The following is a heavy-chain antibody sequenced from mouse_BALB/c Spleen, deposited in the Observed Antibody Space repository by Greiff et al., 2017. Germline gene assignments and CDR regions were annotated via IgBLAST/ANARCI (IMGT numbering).Heavy chain of an antibody. V-gene: IGHV5-6-3*01. CDR1: GFTFSSYG. J-gene: IGHJ2*01. D-gene: IGHD1-2*01. CDR2: INSNGGST. Sequence: DVHLVESGGGLVQPGGSLKLSCAASGFTFSSYGMSWVRQTPDKRLELVATINSNGGSTYYPDSVKGRFTISRDNAKNTLYLQMSSLKSEDTAMYYCARATAPYYFDYWGQGTTLTVSS. CDR3: ARATAPYYFDY.